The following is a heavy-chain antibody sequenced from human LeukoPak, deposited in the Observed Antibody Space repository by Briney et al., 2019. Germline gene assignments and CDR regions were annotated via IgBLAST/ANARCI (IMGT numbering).Heavy chain of an antibody. CDR1: GFTFSSYA. J-gene: IGHJ4*02. V-gene: IGHV3-23*01. Sequence: GGSLRLSCAASGFTFSSYAMNWVRQAPGKGLQWVSTISGSGGSTYYADSVKGRFTISRDNSKNTLSLQMKSLRAEDTAIYYCARERGYYFDYWGQGTLVPVSS. CDR3: ARERGYYFDY. CDR2: ISGSGGST.